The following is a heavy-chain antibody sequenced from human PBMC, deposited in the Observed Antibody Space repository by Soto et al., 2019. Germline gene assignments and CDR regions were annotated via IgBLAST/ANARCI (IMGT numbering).Heavy chain of an antibody. V-gene: IGHV1-58*02. J-gene: IGHJ6*03. CDR2: IVVGSGNT. CDR3: AARGHDYGDSVGYYYYYMAV. D-gene: IGHD4-17*01. Sequence: SVKVSCKASGFTFTSSAMQWVRQARGQRLEWIGWIVVGSGNTNYAQKFQERVTITRDMSTSTAYMELSSLRSEDTAVYYCAARGHDYGDSVGYYYYYMAVSGEGTTVTVSS. CDR1: GFTFTSSA.